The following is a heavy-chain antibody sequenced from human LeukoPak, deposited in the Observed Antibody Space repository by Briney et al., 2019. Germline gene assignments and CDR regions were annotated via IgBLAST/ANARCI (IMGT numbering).Heavy chain of an antibody. CDR1: GFTFSSYG. CDR2: IWYDGSNK. Sequence: GGSLRLSCAASGFTFSSYGMHWVRQAPSKGLEWVAVIWYDGSNKYYADSVKGRFTISRDNSKNTLYLQMNSLRAEDTAVYYCARDRALLDYWGQGTLVTVSS. J-gene: IGHJ4*02. CDR3: ARDRALLDY. V-gene: IGHV3-33*01.